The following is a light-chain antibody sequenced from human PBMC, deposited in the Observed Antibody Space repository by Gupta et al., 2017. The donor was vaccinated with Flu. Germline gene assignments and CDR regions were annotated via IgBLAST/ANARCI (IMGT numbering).Light chain of an antibody. J-gene: IGKJ5*01. CDR1: QSVSSSY. V-gene: IGKV3-20*01. CDR2: AAS. Sequence: DIVLTQSPGTLSLSPGERATLSCRASQSVSSSYLAWPQQKPGQPPRLLIYAASSRATDIPDRFSGSGSGTDFTLTISRLEPEDFAVCYCQQYGSSPLFGQGTRLEIK. CDR3: QQYGSSPL.